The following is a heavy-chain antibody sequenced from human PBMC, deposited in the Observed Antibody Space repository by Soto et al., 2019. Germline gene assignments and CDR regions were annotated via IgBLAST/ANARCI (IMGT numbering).Heavy chain of an antibody. V-gene: IGHV4-31*03. CDR1: GGSISSGGYY. CDR3: ARQLGFIAVAGRLTDGRANWFDP. Sequence: SETLSLTCTVSGGSISSGGYYWSWIRQHPGKGLEWIGYIYYSGSTYYNPSLKSRVTISVDTSKNQFSLKLSSVTAADTAVYYCARQLGFIAVAGRLTDGRANWFDPWGQGTLVTVSS. D-gene: IGHD6-19*01. CDR2: IYYSGST. J-gene: IGHJ5*02.